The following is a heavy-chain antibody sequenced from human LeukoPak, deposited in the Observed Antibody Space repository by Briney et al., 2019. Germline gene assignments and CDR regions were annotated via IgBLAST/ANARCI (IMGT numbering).Heavy chain of an antibody. CDR3: ARGPDEYYYYYYMDV. CDR1: GYTFTSYG. Sequence: GASVKVSCKASGYTFTSYGISWVRQAPGQGLEWMGWISAYNGNTNYAQKLQGRVTMTTDTSTSTAYMELRSLRSDDTAVYYCARGPDEYYYYYYMDVWGKGTTVTVSS. CDR2: ISAYNGNT. J-gene: IGHJ6*03. V-gene: IGHV1-18*01.